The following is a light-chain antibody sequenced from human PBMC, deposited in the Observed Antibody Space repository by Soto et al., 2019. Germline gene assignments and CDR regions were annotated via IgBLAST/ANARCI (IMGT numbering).Light chain of an antibody. V-gene: IGLV2-14*01. Sequence: QSALTQPASVSGSPGQSITISCTGTSSDVGGYNSVSWYQQHPGKAPQLLIYEVSHRPSGVSNRFSGSKSDNTASLTISGLQAGDEADYYCSSYTSTSTPVVFGGGTKLTVL. CDR1: SSDVGGYNS. CDR3: SSYTSTSTPVV. CDR2: EVS. J-gene: IGLJ2*01.